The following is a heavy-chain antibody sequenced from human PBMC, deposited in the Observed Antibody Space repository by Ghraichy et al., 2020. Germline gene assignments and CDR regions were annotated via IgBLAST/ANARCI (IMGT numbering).Heavy chain of an antibody. V-gene: IGHV3-30*03. Sequence: GGSLRLSCPVSGFAFSSHGIHWVRQAPGKGREWVAVISYDGDNKYYADSVKGRFTISRDDSKNTVCLQMNSLRPEYTALYYCARDDYGGNSIIDYWGQGTLVIVSS. CDR2: ISYDGDNK. D-gene: IGHD4-23*01. J-gene: IGHJ4*02. CDR1: GFAFSSHG. CDR3: ARDDYGGNSIIDY.